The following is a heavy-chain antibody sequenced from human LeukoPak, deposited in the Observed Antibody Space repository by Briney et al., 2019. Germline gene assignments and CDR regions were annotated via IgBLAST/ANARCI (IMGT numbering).Heavy chain of an antibody. D-gene: IGHD4-17*01. Sequence: ASVKVSCKASGYTFTSYYMHWVRQAPGQGLEWMGWISAYNGNTNYAQKLQGRVTMTTDTSTSTAYMELRSLRSDDTAVYYCARDLPDYGDYGDYWGQGTLVTVSS. CDR1: GYTFTSYY. CDR3: ARDLPDYGDYGDY. J-gene: IGHJ4*02. CDR2: ISAYNGNT. V-gene: IGHV1-18*04.